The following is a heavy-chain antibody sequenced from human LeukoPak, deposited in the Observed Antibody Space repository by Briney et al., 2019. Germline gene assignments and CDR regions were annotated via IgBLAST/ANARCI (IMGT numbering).Heavy chain of an antibody. D-gene: IGHD2/OR15-2a*01. V-gene: IGHV1-69*04. Sequence: ASVKVSCKASGGTFSSYAISWVRQAPGQGLEWMGRIIPILGIANYAQKFQGRDTITADKSTRTAYMELSSLRSEDTGVYYCASGSPFWFAGMDVWGQGTTVTVSS. CDR1: GGTFSSYA. J-gene: IGHJ6*02. CDR2: IIPILGIA. CDR3: ASGSPFWFAGMDV.